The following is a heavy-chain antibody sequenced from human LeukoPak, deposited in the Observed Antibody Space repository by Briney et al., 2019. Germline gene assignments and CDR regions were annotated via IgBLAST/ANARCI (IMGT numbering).Heavy chain of an antibody. Sequence: ASVKVSCKVSGYTFTDYYMHWVQQAPGKGLEWMGLVDPEDGETIYAEKFQGRVTITADTSTDTAYMELSSLRSEDTAVYYCAAYYYDSSGYYLFDYWGQGTLVTVSS. CDR3: AAYYYDSSGYYLFDY. CDR2: VDPEDGET. D-gene: IGHD3-22*01. V-gene: IGHV1-69-2*01. CDR1: GYTFTDYY. J-gene: IGHJ4*02.